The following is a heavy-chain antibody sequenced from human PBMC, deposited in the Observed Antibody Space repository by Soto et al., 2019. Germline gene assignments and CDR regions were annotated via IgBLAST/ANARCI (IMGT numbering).Heavy chain of an antibody. CDR3: TKDDAVVMATIPI. CDR1: GFTFSRSA. V-gene: IGHV3-23*01. J-gene: IGHJ4*02. D-gene: IGHD5-12*01. Sequence: EVQLLESGGGLVQPGGSLRLSCAVSGFTFSRSAMSWVRQAPGKGLEWASGIRGGGHITYYADSVKGRFTIFSDSSKNTLYLHMNSLRAEDTALYYCTKDDAVVMATIPIWGQGTLVTVSS. CDR2: IRGGGHIT.